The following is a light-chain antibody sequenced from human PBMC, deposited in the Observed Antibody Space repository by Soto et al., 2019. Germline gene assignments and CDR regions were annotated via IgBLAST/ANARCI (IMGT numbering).Light chain of an antibody. V-gene: IGKV4-1*01. Sequence: DIVMTQSPDSLAVSLGERATINCKSSQSVFYSSNNKNYLAWYQQKPGQPPKLLIYWASTRESGVPDRFSGSGSGTDFTLTIPRLQDEDVAVYYCQQYYSTPLTFGGGTKVEIK. CDR1: QSVFYSSNNKNY. CDR3: QQYYSTPLT. CDR2: WAS. J-gene: IGKJ4*01.